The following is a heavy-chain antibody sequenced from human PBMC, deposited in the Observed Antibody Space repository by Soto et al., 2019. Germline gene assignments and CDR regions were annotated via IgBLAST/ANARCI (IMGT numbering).Heavy chain of an antibody. D-gene: IGHD2-2*01. CDR3: VRSVPAATWQYSGMDL. V-gene: IGHV4-4*02. Sequence: QVRLQESGPGLVEPSGTLSLTCAVSGDSVSSSSCWSWVRQAPGKGLEWIGEIYHSGTFNYNPSLASRVSVAVDTSRNELSVNLKSVTAAYTAVYYCVRSVPAATWQYSGMDLWGQETTVTVSS. J-gene: IGHJ6*02. CDR2: IYHSGTF. CDR1: GDSVSSSSC.